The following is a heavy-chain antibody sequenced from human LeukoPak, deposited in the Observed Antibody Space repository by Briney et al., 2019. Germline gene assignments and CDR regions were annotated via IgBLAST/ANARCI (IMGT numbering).Heavy chain of an antibody. V-gene: IGHV4-59*08. J-gene: IGHJ3*02. CDR1: GGSISSYY. CDR2: IYDNGST. D-gene: IGHD1-14*01. CDR3: ARHPDDAFDI. Sequence: SETLSLTCTVSGGSISSYYWSWIRQPPGKALEWIGNIYDNGSTNYNPSLKSRVTISVDTSKNQFSLKLSSVTAADTAVYYCARHPDDAFDIWGQGTMVTVSS.